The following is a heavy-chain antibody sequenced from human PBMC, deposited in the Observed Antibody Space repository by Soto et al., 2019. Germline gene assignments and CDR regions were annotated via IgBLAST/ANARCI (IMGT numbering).Heavy chain of an antibody. CDR1: GFTFSTYA. Sequence: PGGSLRLSCAASGFTFSTYAMSWVRQAPGKGLEWVSTVSVSGGSTYYADSVKGRFTISRDNSKNTLYLQMNSLRAEDTAVYYCAKGVTIFGVAPPLAPFDYWGQGTLVTVSS. CDR3: AKGVTIFGVAPPLAPFDY. CDR2: VSVSGGST. J-gene: IGHJ4*02. D-gene: IGHD3-3*01. V-gene: IGHV3-23*01.